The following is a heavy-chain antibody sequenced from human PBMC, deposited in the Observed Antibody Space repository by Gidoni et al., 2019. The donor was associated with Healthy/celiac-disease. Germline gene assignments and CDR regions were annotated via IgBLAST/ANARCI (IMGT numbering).Heavy chain of an antibody. CDR3: ARGLDCSGGSCYSVGGDYYYGMDV. CDR2: ISAYNGNT. V-gene: IGHV1-18*01. CDR1: GYTFTRYG. D-gene: IGHD2-15*01. J-gene: IGHJ6*02. Sequence: QVQLVQSGAAVKKPWASVTVSCKASGYTFTRYGISWVRQSPGKGLEWMGWISAYNGNTNYAQKLQGRVTMPTDTSTSTADMELRSLRSDDTAVYYCARGLDCSGGSCYSVGGDYYYGMDVWGQGTTVTVSS.